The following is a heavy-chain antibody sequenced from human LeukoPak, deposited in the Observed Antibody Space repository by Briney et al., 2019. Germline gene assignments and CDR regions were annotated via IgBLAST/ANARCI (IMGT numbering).Heavy chain of an antibody. Sequence: GGSLRLSCAASGFTFSSYDMHWVRQATGKGLEWVSAIGTAGDTYYPGSVKGRFTISRENAKNSLYLQMNSLRAGDTAVYYCARGAAAAGTKGWGMDVWGQGTTVTVSS. V-gene: IGHV3-13*01. D-gene: IGHD6-13*01. CDR1: GFTFSSYD. CDR2: IGTAGDT. CDR3: ARGAAAAGTKGWGMDV. J-gene: IGHJ6*02.